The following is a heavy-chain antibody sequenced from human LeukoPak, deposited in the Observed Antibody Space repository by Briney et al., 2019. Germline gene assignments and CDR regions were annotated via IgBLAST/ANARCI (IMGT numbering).Heavy chain of an antibody. CDR3: AKDRALTTVNAFDI. V-gene: IGHV3-9*01. J-gene: IGHJ3*02. Sequence: GGSLRLSCAASGFTFDDYAMHWVRQAPGKGLEWVSGISGNSGSIGYADSVKGRFTISRHKAKNSLYLQMNSLRAEETALYYCAKDRALTTVNAFDIWGQGTMVTVSS. CDR2: ISGNSGSI. CDR1: GFTFDDYA. D-gene: IGHD4-17*01.